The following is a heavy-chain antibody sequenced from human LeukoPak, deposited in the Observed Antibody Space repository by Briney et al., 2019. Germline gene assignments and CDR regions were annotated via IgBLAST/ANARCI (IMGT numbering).Heavy chain of an antibody. Sequence: SETLSLTCTVSGGSISSGGYYWGWIRQHPGKGLEWIGYIYYSGSTYYNPSLKSRVTISVDTSKNQFSLKLSSVTAADTAVYYCARGGPARGWFDPWGQGTLVTVSS. CDR2: IYYSGST. V-gene: IGHV4-31*03. D-gene: IGHD2-15*01. J-gene: IGHJ5*02. CDR1: GGSISSGGYY. CDR3: ARGGPARGWFDP.